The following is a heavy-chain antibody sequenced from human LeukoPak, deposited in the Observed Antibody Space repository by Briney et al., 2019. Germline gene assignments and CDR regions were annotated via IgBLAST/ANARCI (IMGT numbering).Heavy chain of an antibody. V-gene: IGHV3-21*01. CDR3: ARGDGATPPDAFDV. Sequence: PGGSLRLSCTASGFTFSSYSMNWVRQAPGKGLQWVSSISSGSTYIYYADSVKGRSTISRDNTKNSLYLQMNSLRGEDTAVYYCARGDGATPPDAFDVWGQGTMVTVSS. D-gene: IGHD3-10*01. J-gene: IGHJ3*01. CDR1: GFTFSSYS. CDR2: ISSGSTYI.